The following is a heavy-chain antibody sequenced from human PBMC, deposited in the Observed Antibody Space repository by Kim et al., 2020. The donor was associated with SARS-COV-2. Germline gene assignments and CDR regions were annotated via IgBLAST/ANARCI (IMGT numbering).Heavy chain of an antibody. D-gene: IGHD6-13*01. CDR3: ARVHSQQLALYYYYYYGMDV. V-gene: IGHV3-33*01. Sequence: GGSLRLSCAASGFTFSSYGMHWVRQAPGKGLEWVAVIWYDGSNKYYADSVKGRFTISRDNSKNTLYLQMNSLRAEDTAVYYCARVHSQQLALYYYYYYGMDVWGQGTTVTVSS. CDR2: IWYDGSNK. CDR1: GFTFSSYG. J-gene: IGHJ6*02.